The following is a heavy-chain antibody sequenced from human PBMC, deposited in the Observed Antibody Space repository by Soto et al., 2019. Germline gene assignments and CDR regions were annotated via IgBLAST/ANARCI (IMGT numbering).Heavy chain of an antibody. CDR3: AHRVLRTVFGLVTTTAIYFDF. V-gene: IGHV2-5*02. D-gene: IGHD3-3*01. J-gene: IGHJ4*02. CDR2: IYWDDDK. CDR1: GFSLTTSGVG. Sequence: QITLNESGPTQVKPRQTLTLTCTFSGFSLTTSGVGVGWIRQSPGQAPEWLALIYWDDDKRYSPSLKSRLTITKDTSKNQVVLTMADLDPADTATYYCAHRVLRTVFGLVTTTAIYFDFWCQGTPVSVSS.